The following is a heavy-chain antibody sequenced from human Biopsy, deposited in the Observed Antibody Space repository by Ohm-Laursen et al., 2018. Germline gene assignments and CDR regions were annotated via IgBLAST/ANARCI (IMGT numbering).Heavy chain of an antibody. D-gene: IGHD1-26*01. CDR3: AHRQKWTFDF. J-gene: IGHJ4*02. Sequence: TQTLTLTFSFSGFSLTNGGLSVGWIRQSPGRALEWLGLIYGDDNKRYSPSLKSRLLITKDTSKNQVVLTLTNVDPVDTGTYYCAHRQKWTFDFWGQGTLVTVPS. V-gene: IGHV2-5*02. CDR1: GFSLTNGGLS. CDR2: IYGDDNK.